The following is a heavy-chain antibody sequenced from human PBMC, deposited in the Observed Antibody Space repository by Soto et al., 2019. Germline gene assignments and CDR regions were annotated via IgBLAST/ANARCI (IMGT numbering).Heavy chain of an antibody. Sequence: PSETLSLTCTVSGGSICTYYWSWIRQPPGKGLEWIGYIYYDGSTSYNPSLRSRVTISVDTSKNQFSLILSSVTSADTAVYYCARDQLSSGLYVWFDPWGQGTLVTVS. J-gene: IGHJ5*02. CDR2: IYYDGST. V-gene: IGHV4-59*01. D-gene: IGHD6-25*01. CDR3: ARDQLSSGLYVWFDP. CDR1: GGSICTYY.